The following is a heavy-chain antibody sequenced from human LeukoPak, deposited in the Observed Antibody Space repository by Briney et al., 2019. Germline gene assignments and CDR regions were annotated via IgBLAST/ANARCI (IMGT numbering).Heavy chain of an antibody. J-gene: IGHJ4*02. V-gene: IGHV4-59*08. CDR3: ARQADYGDYYVDY. Sequence: SETLSLTCTVSGGSISSYYWSWIRQPPGKGLEWIGYIYYSGSTNYNPSLTSRVTISVDTSKNQFSLKLSSVTAADTAVYYCARQADYGDYYVDYWGQGTLVTVSS. D-gene: IGHD4-17*01. CDR1: GGSISSYY. CDR2: IYYSGST.